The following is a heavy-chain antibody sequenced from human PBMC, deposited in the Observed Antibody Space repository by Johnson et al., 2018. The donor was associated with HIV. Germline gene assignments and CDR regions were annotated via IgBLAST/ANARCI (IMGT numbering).Heavy chain of an antibody. CDR2: LYSSGKT. D-gene: IGHD3-10*01. CDR1: GFTVSTYY. CDR3: ANTSPGSGSFGAFDI. J-gene: IGHJ3*02. Sequence: VQLVESGGGLIQPGGSLRLSCAASGFTVSTYYMTWVRQASGKGLELVSLLYSSGKTYYADSVKGRFTISRDYSKNRLYLQMNSLRAEDTAVYYCANTSPGSGSFGAFDIWGQGTMVTVSS. V-gene: IGHV3-66*03.